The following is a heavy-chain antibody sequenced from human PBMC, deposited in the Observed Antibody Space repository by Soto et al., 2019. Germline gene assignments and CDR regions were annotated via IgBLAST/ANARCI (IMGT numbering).Heavy chain of an antibody. CDR2: IYYSGST. CDR1: GGSISSGDYY. V-gene: IGHV4-30-4*01. D-gene: IGHD4-17*01. J-gene: IGHJ4*02. CDR3: ATQTASYGDYAAPPEY. Sequence: SETLSLTCTVFGGSISSGDYYWSWIRQPPGKGLEWIGYIYYSGSTYYNPSLKSRVTISVDTSKNQFSLKLSSVTAADTAVYYCATQTASYGDYAAPPEYWGQGTLVTVSS.